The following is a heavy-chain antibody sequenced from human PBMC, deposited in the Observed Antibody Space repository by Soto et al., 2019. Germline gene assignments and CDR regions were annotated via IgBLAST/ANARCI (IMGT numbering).Heavy chain of an antibody. J-gene: IGHJ3*02. Sequence: EVQLVESGGGLVKPGGSLRLSCAASGFTFSHVWMTWVRQAPGKGLEWVGRIKRKSDGGTADSAAPVKGRFTISRDDLQATLYLQMNSLEIEDTAVYYCAADAYCSSNTCPGALDIWGRGTMVTVSS. CDR3: AADAYCSSNTCPGALDI. V-gene: IGHV3-15*01. CDR2: IKRKSDGGTA. D-gene: IGHD2-2*01. CDR1: GFTFSHVW.